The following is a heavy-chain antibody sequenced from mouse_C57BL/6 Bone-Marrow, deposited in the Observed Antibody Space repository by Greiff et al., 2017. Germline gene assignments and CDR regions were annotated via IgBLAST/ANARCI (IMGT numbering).Heavy chain of an antibody. Sequence: EVQLVESEGGLVQPGSSMKLSCTASGFTFSDYYMAWVRQVPEKGLEWVANINHDGSSTYYLDSLKSRFIISRDNAKNILYLQMSSLKSEDTATYYCAREGGYGGKNYFDYWGQGTTLTVSS. V-gene: IGHV5-16*01. CDR3: AREGGYGGKNYFDY. CDR1: GFTFSDYY. D-gene: IGHD2-2*01. J-gene: IGHJ2*01. CDR2: INHDGSST.